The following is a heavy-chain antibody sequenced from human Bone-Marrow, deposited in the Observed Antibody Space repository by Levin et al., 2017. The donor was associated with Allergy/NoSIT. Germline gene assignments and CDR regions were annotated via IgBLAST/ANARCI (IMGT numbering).Heavy chain of an antibody. CDR3: ARHCSSTSCNVNGMDV. D-gene: IGHD2-2*01. V-gene: IGHV4-30-2*01. J-gene: IGHJ6*02. CDR1: GGSITSGSSS. CDR2: FFHTGTT. Sequence: SETLSLTCAVSGGSITSGSSSWSWIRQPPGKGLEWIGYFFHTGTTYYNPSLESRVTIAVDTSKNEFSLKLSSVTAADTAVYFCARHCSSTSCNVNGMDVWGQGTTVTVSS.